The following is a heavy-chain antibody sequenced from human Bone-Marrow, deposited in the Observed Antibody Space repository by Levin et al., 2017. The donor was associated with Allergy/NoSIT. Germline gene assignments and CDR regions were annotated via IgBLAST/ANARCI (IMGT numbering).Heavy chain of an antibody. CDR3: ARDFGTTFARDPKNYFDS. J-gene: IGHJ4*01. V-gene: IGHV3-30*04. D-gene: IGHD3-10*01. CDR1: GFIFNDYG. CDR2: LSYDGTKD. Sequence: PGGSLRLSCKASGFIFNDYGFHWVRQAPGKGLEWVAALSYDGTKDYFVDSVKGRFTVSRDGPNNTVYLQMSSLTVADTAIYFCARDFGTTFARDPKNYFDSWGPGTLVTVSS.